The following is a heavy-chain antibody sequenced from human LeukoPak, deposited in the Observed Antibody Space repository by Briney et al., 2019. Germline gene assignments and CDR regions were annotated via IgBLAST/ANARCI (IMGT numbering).Heavy chain of an antibody. CDR1: GGSFRGYY. V-gene: IGHV4-34*01. CDR3: ARRTGSGLFILP. D-gene: IGHD3/OR15-3a*01. CDR2: INHSGST. J-gene: IGHJ4*02. Sequence: SETLSLTCAVYGGSFRGYYWIWIRQPPGKGLEWIGEINHSGSTNYNPSLKSRVTISVDTSKNQFSLRLTSVTAADTAVYYCARRTGSGLFILPGGQGTLVTVSS.